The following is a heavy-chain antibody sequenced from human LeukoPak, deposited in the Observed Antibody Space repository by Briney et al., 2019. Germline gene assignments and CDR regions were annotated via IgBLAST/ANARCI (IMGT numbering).Heavy chain of an antibody. CDR2: INHSGST. CDR1: GGSFSGYY. CDR3: ARGSLIRFLGGFDP. J-gene: IGHJ5*02. D-gene: IGHD3-3*01. Sequence: PSETLSLTCAVYGGSFSGYYWSWIRQPPGKGLEWIGEINHSGSTNYNPSLKSRVTISVDTSKNQFSLKLSSVTAADTAVYYCARGSLIRFLGGFDPWGQGTLVTVSS. V-gene: IGHV4-34*01.